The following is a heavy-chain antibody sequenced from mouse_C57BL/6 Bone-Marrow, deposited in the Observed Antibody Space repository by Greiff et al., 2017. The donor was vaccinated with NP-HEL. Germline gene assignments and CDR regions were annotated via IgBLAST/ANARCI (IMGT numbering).Heavy chain of an antibody. D-gene: IGHD2-5*01. CDR1: GFNIKDDY. Sequence: VQLQQSGAELVRPGASVKLSCTASGFNIKDDYMHWVKQRPEQGLEWIGWIDPENGDTEYASKFQGTATITADTSSHNAYLPLSSLPSEDTAVYYCTAVSNYRYFEVWGTGTTVTVSS. V-gene: IGHV14-4*01. CDR3: TAVSNYRYFEV. J-gene: IGHJ1*03. CDR2: IDPENGDT.